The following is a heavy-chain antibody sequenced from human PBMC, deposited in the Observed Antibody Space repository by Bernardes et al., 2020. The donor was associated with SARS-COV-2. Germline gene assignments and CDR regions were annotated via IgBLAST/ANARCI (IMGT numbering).Heavy chain of an antibody. D-gene: IGHD4-17*01. J-gene: IGHJ2*01. CDR1: GFNFSSYA. Sequence: GGSLRLSCAASGFNFSSYAMNWVRQAPGKGLQWVSSITASTTYIHYTDSVEGRFTVSEDNAKNSLSREMTSLRAEDTAINYCARIHRDNGFGSEYYDLWGHGTLVTVSS. V-gene: IGHV3-21*01. CDR3: ARIHRDNGFGSEYYDL. CDR2: ITASTTYI.